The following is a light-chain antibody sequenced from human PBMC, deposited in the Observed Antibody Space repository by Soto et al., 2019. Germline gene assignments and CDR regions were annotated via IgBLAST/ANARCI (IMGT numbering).Light chain of an antibody. V-gene: IGKV1-5*03. J-gene: IGKJ5*01. Sequence: DIQMTQSPSTLSASLGDRVTITCRASQSISSWLAWYQQKPGKAPKLLIYKASSLESGVPSRFSGSGSGTEFTLTITSLQPEDFATYYCQQLNSFPSTFGQGTRVEI. CDR1: QSISSW. CDR3: QQLNSFPST. CDR2: KAS.